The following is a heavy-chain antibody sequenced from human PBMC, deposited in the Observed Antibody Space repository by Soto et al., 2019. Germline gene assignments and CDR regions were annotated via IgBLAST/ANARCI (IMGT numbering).Heavy chain of an antibody. CDR2: IKSKTDGATT. D-gene: IGHD3-3*01. CDR3: TSHRQTHYDFWIGYYNWGIFLY. CDR1: GFTFSNAW. Sequence: EVQLVESGGGLVKPGGSLRLSCAASGFTFSNAWMNWGLQAPGKGLEWVGRIKSKTDGATTDYAAPVKGRFTISRNNSKNTLHLQKNRLKTEDTAVYHCTSHRQTHYDFWIGYYNWGIFLYWGQGTLVTVSS. V-gene: IGHV3-15*07. J-gene: IGHJ4*02.